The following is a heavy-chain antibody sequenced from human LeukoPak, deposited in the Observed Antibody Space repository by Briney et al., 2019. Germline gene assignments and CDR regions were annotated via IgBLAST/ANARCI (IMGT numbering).Heavy chain of an antibody. D-gene: IGHD3-22*01. Sequence: ASVKVSCKVSGYTFTDYYMHWVQQAPGKGLEWMGLVDPEDGETIYAEKFQGRVTITADTSTDTAYMELSSLRSEDTAVYYCARVSDYYDSSDDAFDIWGQGTMVTVSS. V-gene: IGHV1-69-2*01. CDR2: VDPEDGET. CDR3: ARVSDYYDSSDDAFDI. CDR1: GYTFTDYY. J-gene: IGHJ3*02.